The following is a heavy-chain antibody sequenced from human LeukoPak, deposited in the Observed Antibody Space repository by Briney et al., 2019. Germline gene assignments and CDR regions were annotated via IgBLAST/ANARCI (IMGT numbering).Heavy chain of an antibody. D-gene: IGHD4-23*01. CDR2: INPSGGDT. CDR3: ARLRWEITHYWYFDL. CDR1: GFTFNNFP. J-gene: IGHJ2*01. Sequence: LPGGSLRLSCAASGFTFNNFPMSWVRQAPGKGLEWVSAINPSGGDTYFPDSVRGRFTISRDNSKNTVYLQMDSLRVKDTAVYYCARLRWEITHYWYFDLWGRGALVTVSS. V-gene: IGHV3-23*01.